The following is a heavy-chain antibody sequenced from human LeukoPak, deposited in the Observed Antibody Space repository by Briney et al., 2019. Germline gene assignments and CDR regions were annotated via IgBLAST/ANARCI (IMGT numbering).Heavy chain of an antibody. CDR1: GFTFNNYN. D-gene: IGHD6-6*01. CDR2: ISYDGSNK. Sequence: GGSLRLSCATSGFTFNNYNMNWVRQAPGKGLEWVAVISYDGSNKYYRDSVKGRFTISRDNSKNTLYLQLNSLRSEDTAVYSCARDTSIVDPAGYMDVWGKGTTVTVSS. J-gene: IGHJ6*03. CDR3: ARDTSIVDPAGYMDV. V-gene: IGHV3-30*03.